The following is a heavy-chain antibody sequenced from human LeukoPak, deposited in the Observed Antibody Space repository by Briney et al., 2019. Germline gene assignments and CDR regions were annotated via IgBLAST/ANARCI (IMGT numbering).Heavy chain of an antibody. CDR2: IYYSGST. CDR3: ASVSYYYYYLDV. Sequence: SETLSLTCTVSGGSISSSSYYWGWIRRPPGTGLEWIGSIYYSGSTYYNPSLKSRVTISVDTSKNQFSLKLSSVTAADTAVYYCASVSYYYYYLDVWGKGTTVTVSS. CDR1: GGSISSSSYY. V-gene: IGHV4-39*07. J-gene: IGHJ6*03.